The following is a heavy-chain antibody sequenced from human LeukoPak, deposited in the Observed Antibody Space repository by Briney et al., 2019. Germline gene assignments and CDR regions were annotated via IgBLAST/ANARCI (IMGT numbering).Heavy chain of an antibody. J-gene: IGHJ1*01. V-gene: IGHV4-59*08. CDR1: GGSISSYY. D-gene: IGHD3-10*01. CDR3: ARHYGSGSYSAEYFQH. Sequence: SETLSLTCTVSGGSISSYYWSWIRQPPGKGLEWIGYIYYSGSTNYNPSLKSRVTISVDTSKNQFSLKLSSVTAADTAVYYCARHYGSGSYSAEYFQHWGQGTLVAVSS. CDR2: IYYSGST.